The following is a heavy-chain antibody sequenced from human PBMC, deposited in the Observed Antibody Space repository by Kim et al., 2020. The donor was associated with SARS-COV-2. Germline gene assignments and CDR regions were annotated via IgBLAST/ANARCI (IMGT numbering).Heavy chain of an antibody. D-gene: IGHD6-13*01. CDR1: GFTFSSYA. J-gene: IGHJ4*02. V-gene: IGHV3-23*01. Sequence: GGSLRLSCAASGFTFSSYAMSWVRQAPGKGLEWVSAISGSGGSTYYAYSVKGRFTISRDNSKNTLYLQMNSLRAEDTAVYYCAKALWAQQLANHWGQGTLVTVSS. CDR2: ISGSGGST. CDR3: AKALWAQQLANH.